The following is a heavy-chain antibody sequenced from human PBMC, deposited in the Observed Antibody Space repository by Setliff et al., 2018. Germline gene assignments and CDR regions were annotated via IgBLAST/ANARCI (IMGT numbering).Heavy chain of an antibody. J-gene: IGHJ6*03. CDR1: GGSLSSGGYY. D-gene: IGHD7-27*01. V-gene: IGHV4-31*03. Sequence: SETLSLTCTVSGGSLSSGGYYWSWIRQHPGKGLEWIGYIYYSGSTYYNPSLKSRVTISVDTSKNQFSLKVHFVTAADTAVYYCARQVWDYYYMDVWGKGTTVTGSS. CDR2: IYYSGST. CDR3: ARQVWDYYYMDV.